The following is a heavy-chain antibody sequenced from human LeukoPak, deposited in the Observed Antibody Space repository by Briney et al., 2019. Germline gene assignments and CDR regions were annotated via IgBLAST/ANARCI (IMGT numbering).Heavy chain of an antibody. CDR3: ARGTDIVLMVYADY. J-gene: IGHJ4*02. CDR1: GFTFSDYY. CDR2: ISSSGSTI. D-gene: IGHD2-8*01. V-gene: IGHV3-11*01. Sequence: GGSLRLSCAASGFTFSDYYMSWIRQAPGKGLEWASYISSSGSTIYYADSVKGRFTISRDNAKNSLYLQMNSLRAEDTAVYYCARGTDIVLMVYADYWGQGTLVTVSS.